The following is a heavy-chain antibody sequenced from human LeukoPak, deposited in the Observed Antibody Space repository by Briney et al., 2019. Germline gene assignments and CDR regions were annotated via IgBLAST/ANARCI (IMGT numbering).Heavy chain of an antibody. CDR2: MNPNSGNT. J-gene: IGHJ6*03. Sequence: ASVKVSCKASGYTFTSYDINWVRQATGQGLEWMGWMNPNSGNTGYAQKFQGRVTMTRNTSISTAYMELSSLRSEDTAVYYCARLILRYYYMDVWGKGTTVTVSS. CDR1: GYTFTSYD. CDR3: ARLILRYYYMDV. D-gene: IGHD3-16*01. V-gene: IGHV1-8*01.